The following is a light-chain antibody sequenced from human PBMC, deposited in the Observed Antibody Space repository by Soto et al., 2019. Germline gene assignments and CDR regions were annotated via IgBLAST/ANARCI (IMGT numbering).Light chain of an antibody. V-gene: IGKV3-20*01. Sequence: EIVLTQSPGTLSLSPGERATLSCSASQSVSSSYLAWYQQKPGQAPRLLIYGASSRATGIPDRFSGSGSGTDFTLTISRLEPADFAVYYCQQYGSSRVTFGGGTKVEIK. CDR2: GAS. CDR3: QQYGSSRVT. CDR1: QSVSSSY. J-gene: IGKJ4*01.